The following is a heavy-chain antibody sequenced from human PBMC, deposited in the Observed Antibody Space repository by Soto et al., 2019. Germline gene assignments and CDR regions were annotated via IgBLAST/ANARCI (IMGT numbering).Heavy chain of an antibody. V-gene: IGHV5-51*01. CDR2: IYPDAFVP. CDR3: ARHGAGYSSSPSN. J-gene: IGHJ4*02. CDR1: GYSFTKYW. Sequence: GESLKISCKGSGYSFTKYWIGWVRQMPGKGLEWMAIIYPDAFVPGTSPSSKGKSTFSAYKSISTAYLQWSSLKASDTAMYYGARHGAGYSSSPSNWGQGTLVTVSS. D-gene: IGHD6-6*01.